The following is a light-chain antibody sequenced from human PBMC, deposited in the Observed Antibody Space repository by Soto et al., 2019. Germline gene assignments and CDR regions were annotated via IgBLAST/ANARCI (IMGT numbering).Light chain of an antibody. CDR2: GAS. J-gene: IGKJ1*01. CDR1: QSVSRN. V-gene: IGKV3-15*01. CDR3: QQYNNWPPWT. Sequence: EIVMTQSPATLSVSPGERATLSCRASQSVSRNLAWYQQKPGQAPRHLIYGASTRATGIPARFSGSGSGTEFTLTISSLQSEDFAVYYCQQYNNWPPWTFGQGTKVEIK.